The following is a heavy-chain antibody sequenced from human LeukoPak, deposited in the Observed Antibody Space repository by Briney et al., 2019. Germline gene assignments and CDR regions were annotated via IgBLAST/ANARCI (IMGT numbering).Heavy chain of an antibody. D-gene: IGHD1/OR15-1a*01. CDR2: ISFGSGYT. Sequence: RTGGSLRLSCAASGFSFGIYAMNWVRQAPGKGLEWVSAISFGSGYTYYADSVKGRFTISRDTSKNMLYLQMNSLRAEDTAVYHCANANWNNFGYFDYWAREPRSSSPQ. J-gene: IGHJ4*02. V-gene: IGHV3-23*01. CDR3: ANANWNNFGYFDY. CDR1: GFSFGIYA.